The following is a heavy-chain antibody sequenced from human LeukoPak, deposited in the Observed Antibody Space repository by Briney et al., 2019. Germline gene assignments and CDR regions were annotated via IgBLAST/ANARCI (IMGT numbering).Heavy chain of an antibody. CDR3: AREPLLWFGKKDAFDI. CDR2: ISAYNGNT. V-gene: IGHV1-18*01. J-gene: IGHJ3*02. D-gene: IGHD3-10*01. CDR1: GYTFTSHG. Sequence: ASVKVSCKASGYTFTSHGISWVRQAPGQGLEWMGWISAYNGNTNYAQKLQGRVTMTTDTSTSTAYMELRSLRSDDTAVYYCAREPLLWFGKKDAFDIWGQGTMVTVSS.